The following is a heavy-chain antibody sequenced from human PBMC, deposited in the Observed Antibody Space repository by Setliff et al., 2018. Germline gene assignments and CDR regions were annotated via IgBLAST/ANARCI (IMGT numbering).Heavy chain of an antibody. CDR3: AKMGHRQLLSISNWFDP. CDR2: VSGSGVST. CDR1: GGSISSSSYY. Sequence: PSETLSLTCTVSGGSISSSSYYWGWIRQPPGKGLEWVSAVSGSGVSTYYADSVKGRFTISRDNSKNTLYLQMNSLRAEDTAVYYCAKMGHRQLLSISNWFDPWGQGTLVTVSS. V-gene: IGHV3-23*01. J-gene: IGHJ5*02. D-gene: IGHD2-2*01.